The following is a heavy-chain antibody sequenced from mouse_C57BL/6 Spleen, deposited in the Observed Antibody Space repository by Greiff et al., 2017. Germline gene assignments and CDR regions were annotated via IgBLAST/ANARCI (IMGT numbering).Heavy chain of an antibody. CDR2: INPSNGGT. J-gene: IGHJ3*01. CDR1: GYTFTSYW. Sequence: QVQLQQPGTELVKPGASVKLSCKASGYTFTSYWMHWVKQRPGQGLEWIGNINPSNGGTNSNEKFKSKSTLTVDKSSSTAYMQLSSLTSEDSAVYYCARLPYYYGSRLFAYWGQGTLVTVSA. D-gene: IGHD1-1*01. CDR3: ARLPYYYGSRLFAY. V-gene: IGHV1-53*01.